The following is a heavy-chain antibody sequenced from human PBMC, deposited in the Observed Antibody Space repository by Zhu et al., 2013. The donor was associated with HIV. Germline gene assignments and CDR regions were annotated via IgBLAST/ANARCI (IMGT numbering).Heavy chain of an antibody. Sequence: QVHLVQSGTEVKKPGASVKVSCQAYGYTFTRFGVSWVRQAPGQGLEWMGWISPKNGDTNYAQNFQGKVTMTTDTSTSTAYMELMNLTSDDTAVYYCATSDEYSTSEGWGWFDPWGQGTLVIVSS. CDR1: GYTFTRFG. D-gene: IGHD4-4*01. CDR2: ISPKNGDT. CDR3: ATSDEYSTSEGWGWFDP. J-gene: IGHJ5*02. V-gene: IGHV1-18*01.